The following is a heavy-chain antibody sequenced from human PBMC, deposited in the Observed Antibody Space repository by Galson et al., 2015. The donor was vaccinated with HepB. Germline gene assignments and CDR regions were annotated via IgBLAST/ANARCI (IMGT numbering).Heavy chain of an antibody. CDR1: GFIFRTYW. Sequence: SLRLSCAASGFIFRTYWMSWVRQAPGTGLEWVATIKQDGSERYYVDSVRGRFTISRDNAKNSLYLQMNSLRAEDTAVYYCAGLPLGETYYATFDYWGQGALVTVSS. D-gene: IGHD1-26*01. J-gene: IGHJ4*02. CDR2: IKQDGSER. CDR3: AGLPLGETYYATFDY. V-gene: IGHV3-7*01.